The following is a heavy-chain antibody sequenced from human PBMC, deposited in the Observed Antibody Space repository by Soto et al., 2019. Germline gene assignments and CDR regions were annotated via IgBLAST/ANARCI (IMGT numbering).Heavy chain of an antibody. J-gene: IGHJ6*02. Sequence: PSETLSLTCTASGGSIKSDYYWAWVRQPPGGGLQWMGYKYYSGATDSDPSLEARVSFSVDTSKNQFFLNLTSVTVADTAVYFCARGRPNYFYYGLDVWGPGIPVTVCS. CDR3: ARGRPNYFYYGLDV. CDR1: GGSIKSDYY. CDR2: KYYSGAT. V-gene: IGHV4-30-4*01.